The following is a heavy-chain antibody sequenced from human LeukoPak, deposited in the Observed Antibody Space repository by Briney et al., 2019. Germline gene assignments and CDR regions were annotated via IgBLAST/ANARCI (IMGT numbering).Heavy chain of an antibody. CDR1: GFTFSSYW. CDR2: INSDGTTT. V-gene: IGHV3-74*01. CDR3: ARSGVPHGTDV. D-gene: IGHD7-27*01. Sequence: GGSLRLSCAASGFTFSSYWMHWVRQAPGKGLLWVSRINSDGTTTTYADSVKGRFTISRDNAKNSLCLHMNSLRVEDSAVYYCARSGVPHGTDVWGQGTTVTVSS. J-gene: IGHJ6*02.